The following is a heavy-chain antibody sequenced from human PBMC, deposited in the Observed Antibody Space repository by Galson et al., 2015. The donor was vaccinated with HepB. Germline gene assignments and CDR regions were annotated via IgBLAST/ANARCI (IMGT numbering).Heavy chain of an antibody. CDR3: ARSSRRAAAGTVSGYYYYGMDV. CDR1: GFTFSDYY. J-gene: IGHJ6*02. D-gene: IGHD6-13*01. CDR2: ISSSGSTI. Sequence: SLRLSCAASGFTFSDYYMSWIRQAPGKGLEWVSYISSSGSTIYYADSVKGRFTISRDNAKNSLYLQMNSLRAEDTAVYYCARSSRRAAAGTVSGYYYYGMDVWGQGTTVTVSS. V-gene: IGHV3-11*01.